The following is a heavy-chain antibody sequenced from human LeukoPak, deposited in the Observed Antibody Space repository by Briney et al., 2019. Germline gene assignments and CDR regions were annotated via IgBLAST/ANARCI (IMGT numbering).Heavy chain of an antibody. D-gene: IGHD3-10*01. Sequence: ASVKVSCKASGYTFTGYYMHWVRQAPGQGLEWMGWINPNSGGTSYAQKFQGRVTMTRDTSISTAYMELSRLRSDDTAVYYCARVKDRISMVRGVLSPQNYYYYYMDVWGKGTTVTVSS. CDR2: INPNSGGT. V-gene: IGHV1-2*02. CDR3: ARVKDRISMVRGVLSPQNYYYYYMDV. CDR1: GYTFTGYY. J-gene: IGHJ6*03.